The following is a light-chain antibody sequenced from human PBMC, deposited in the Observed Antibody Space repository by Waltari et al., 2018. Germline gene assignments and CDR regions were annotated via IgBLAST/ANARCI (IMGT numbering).Light chain of an antibody. Sequence: QSALTPPASVSGSPGQSITISCPGTSSDVGASTYVSWYQQHPGKAPNLMIYDVSTRPSGVSSRFSGSKSGNTASLTISGLQAEDEADYYCSSYTSSRTVIFGGGTTLTVL. J-gene: IGLJ2*01. V-gene: IGLV2-14*03. CDR1: SSDVGASTY. CDR3: SSYTSSRTVI. CDR2: DVS.